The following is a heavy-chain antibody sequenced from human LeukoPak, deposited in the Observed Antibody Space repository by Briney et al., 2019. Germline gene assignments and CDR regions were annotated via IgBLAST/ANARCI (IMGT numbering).Heavy chain of an antibody. CDR2: INPNSGGA. CDR3: AREPRLRFLERIDY. Sequence: GASVKVSCKASGYTFTGYYMHWVRQAPGQGLEWMGWINPNSGGANYAQKFQGRVTMTRDTSISTAYMELSRLRSDDTAVYYCAREPRLRFLERIDYWGQGTLVTVSS. V-gene: IGHV1-2*02. J-gene: IGHJ4*02. CDR1: GYTFTGYY. D-gene: IGHD3-3*01.